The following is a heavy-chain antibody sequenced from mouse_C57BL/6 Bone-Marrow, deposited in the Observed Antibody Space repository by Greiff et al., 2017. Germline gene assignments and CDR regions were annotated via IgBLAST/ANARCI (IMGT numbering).Heavy chain of an antibody. V-gene: IGHV5-4*01. CDR1: GFTFSSYA. Sequence: EVQLVESGEGLVKPGGSLKLSCAASGFTFSSYAMSWVRQTPEKRLEWVATISDGGSYTYYPDNVKGRFTISRDNAKNNLYLQMSHLKSEDTAMYYCARDYYSNLDYWGQGTTLTVSS. D-gene: IGHD2-5*01. CDR3: ARDYYSNLDY. J-gene: IGHJ2*01. CDR2: ISDGGSYT.